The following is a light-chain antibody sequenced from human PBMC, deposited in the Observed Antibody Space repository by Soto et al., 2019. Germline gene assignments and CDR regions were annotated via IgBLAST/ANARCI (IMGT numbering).Light chain of an antibody. CDR1: QSVLYSSNNKNY. CDR3: QQYYSTPLT. V-gene: IGKV4-1*01. Sequence: DIVMTQSLDSLAVSLGERATINCKSSQSVLYSSNNKNYLAWYQQKPGQPPKLLIYWASTRESGVPDRFSGSGSGTDFTLTISSLQAEDVAVYYCQQYYSTPLTFGGGTKVDI. J-gene: IGKJ4*01. CDR2: WAS.